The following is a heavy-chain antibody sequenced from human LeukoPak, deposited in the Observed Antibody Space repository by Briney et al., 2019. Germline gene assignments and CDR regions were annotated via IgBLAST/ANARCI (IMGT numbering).Heavy chain of an antibody. CDR1: GGSISSRSYY. J-gene: IGHJ4*02. D-gene: IGHD4-23*01. V-gene: IGHV4-39*02. Sequence: PSETLSLTCTVSGGSISSRSYYWGWIRQPPGKELEWIGTIYYSGETHYNPSLHSRVVISVDTSNNHFSLKLTSVTAPDTVVYYCARTVGTHRFDYWGQGTLVTVSS. CDR3: ARTVGTHRFDY. CDR2: IYYSGET.